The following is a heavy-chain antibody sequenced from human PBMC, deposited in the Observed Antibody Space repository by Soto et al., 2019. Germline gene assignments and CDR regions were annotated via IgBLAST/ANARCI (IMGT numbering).Heavy chain of an antibody. CDR2: IYPGDSDT. V-gene: IGHV5-51*01. CDR1: GYSFTSYW. CDR3: ARRSGQYSSGWYGSWFDP. D-gene: IGHD6-19*01. Sequence: PGESLKISCKGSGYSFTSYWIGWVRQMPGKGLEWMGIIYPGDSDTRYSPSFQGQVTISADKSISTAYLQWSSLKASDTAMYYCARRSGQYSSGWYGSWFDPWGQGTLVTVSS. J-gene: IGHJ5*02.